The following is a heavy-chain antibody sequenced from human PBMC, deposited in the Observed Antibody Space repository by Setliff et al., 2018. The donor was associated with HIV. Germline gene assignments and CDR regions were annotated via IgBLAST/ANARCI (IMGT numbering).Heavy chain of an antibody. J-gene: IGHJ4*02. V-gene: IGHV3-21*01. D-gene: IGHD1-20*01. CDR3: ARDHNWAHDY. Sequence: PGGSLRLSCTGSGFTFSDYNMNWVRQTPGEGLEWVSSISSSSSYIYYADSVKGRFTIARDNAKNSLYLQMNSLRAEDTAVYYCARDHNWAHDYWGQGTLVTVSS. CDR2: ISSSSSYI. CDR1: GFTFSDYN.